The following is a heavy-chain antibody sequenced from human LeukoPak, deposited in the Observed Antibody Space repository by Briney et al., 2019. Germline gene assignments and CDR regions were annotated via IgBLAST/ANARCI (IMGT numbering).Heavy chain of an antibody. V-gene: IGHV4-34*10. CDR2: INHSGST. CDR3: ARYWRGSPFDS. J-gene: IGHJ4*02. D-gene: IGHD3-3*01. Sequence: SETLSLTCAVYGGSFSGYYWSWIRQPPGKGLEWIGEINHSGSTNYNPSFQGQVTISADKSISTAYLQWSRLKASDTAMYYCARYWRGSPFDSWGQGTLVTVSS. CDR1: GGSFSGYY.